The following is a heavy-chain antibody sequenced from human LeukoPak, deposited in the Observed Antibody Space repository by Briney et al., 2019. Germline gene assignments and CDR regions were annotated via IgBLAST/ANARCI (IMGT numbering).Heavy chain of an antibody. CDR2: ISGSPDNT. J-gene: IGHJ4*02. CDR3: AKDISGWLGFDH. Sequence: GGSLRLSCVVSGFTFRSYAMYWVRQAPGKGLEWVSEISGSPDNTYYADSVKGRFTISRDNAKNSLYLQMNSLRAEDTALYYCAKDISGWLGFDHWGQGTLVTVSS. CDR1: GFTFRSYA. V-gene: IGHV3-23*01. D-gene: IGHD6-19*01.